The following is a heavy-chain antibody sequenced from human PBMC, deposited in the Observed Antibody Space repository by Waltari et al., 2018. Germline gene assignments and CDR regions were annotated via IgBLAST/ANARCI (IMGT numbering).Heavy chain of an antibody. CDR3: TTNPPGY. CDR2: IRSEGAIP. CDR1: GFTSTDYW. J-gene: IGHJ4*02. Sequence: EVRIVESGGGLVHPGGSLRLSCVVSGFTSTDYWMDWVRQDPRKGLAGVSRIRSEGAIPKYADSVRGRFTISSDSAKNTFYLQMNSLRDEDTSVYYCTTNPPGYWGQGTLVTVSS. V-gene: IGHV3-74*01.